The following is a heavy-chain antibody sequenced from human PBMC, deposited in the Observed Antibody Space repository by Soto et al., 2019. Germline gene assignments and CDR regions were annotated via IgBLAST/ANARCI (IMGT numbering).Heavy chain of an antibody. CDR3: ARGGVAGRYGFDS. CDR1: GFAVNRNY. J-gene: IGHJ3*01. D-gene: IGHD2-8*01. Sequence: EAQLVESGGGLIQVGGSLRLSCETSGFAVNRNYMSWVRQAPGQGLEWVSVIYSGGSTYHADSVKGRFTISRDISTNTLFLQLSRLRVADTAVYFCARGGVAGRYGFDSWGQGTLVSVSS. CDR2: IYSGGST. V-gene: IGHV3-53*01.